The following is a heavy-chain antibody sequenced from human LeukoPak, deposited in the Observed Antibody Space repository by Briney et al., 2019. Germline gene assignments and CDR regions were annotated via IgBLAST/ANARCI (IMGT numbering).Heavy chain of an antibody. V-gene: IGHV1-8*02. Sequence: ASVKVSCKASGYTFASYGISWVRQATGQGLEWMGWINPNSGDTGYAQNFQGRVTMTRDTSISTAYMELSGLRSEDTAVYYCARTPRNGYIEGYWGQGTLVTVSS. CDR1: GYTFASYG. J-gene: IGHJ4*02. CDR3: ARTPRNGYIEGY. CDR2: INPNSGDT. D-gene: IGHD5-24*01.